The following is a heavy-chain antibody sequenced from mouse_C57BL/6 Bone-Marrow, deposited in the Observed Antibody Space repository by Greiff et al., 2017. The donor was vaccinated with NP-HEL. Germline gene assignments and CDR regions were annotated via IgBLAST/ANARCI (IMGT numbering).Heavy chain of an antibody. J-gene: IGHJ3*01. V-gene: IGHV1-81*01. CDR2: IYPRSGNT. Sequence: VQLQQSGAELARPGASVKLSCKASGYTFTSYGISWVKQRTGQGLEWIGEIYPRSGNTYYNEKFKGKATLTADKSSSTAYMELRSLTSEDSAVYFCASYYGYYPDLAYWGQGTLVTVSA. CDR1: GYTFTSYG. CDR3: ASYYGYYPDLAY. D-gene: IGHD2-3*01.